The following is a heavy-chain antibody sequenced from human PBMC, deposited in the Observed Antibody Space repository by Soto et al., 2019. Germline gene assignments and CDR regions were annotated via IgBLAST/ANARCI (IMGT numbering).Heavy chain of an antibody. CDR2: IYYSGST. J-gene: IGHJ5*02. D-gene: IGHD6-13*01. Sequence: SETLSLTCTVSGGSISSSSYYWGWIRQPPGKGLEWIGSIYYSGSTYYNPSLKSRVTISVDTSKNQFSLKLSSVTAADTAVYYCARRGFVAAAGNNGHLYNWFDPWGQGTLVTVSS. V-gene: IGHV4-39*01. CDR1: GGSISSSSYY. CDR3: ARRGFVAAAGNNGHLYNWFDP.